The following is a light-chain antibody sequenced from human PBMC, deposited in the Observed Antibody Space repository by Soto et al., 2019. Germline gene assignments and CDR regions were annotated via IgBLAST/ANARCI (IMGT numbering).Light chain of an antibody. J-gene: IGKJ2*01. CDR3: QFYEGSPVMYT. V-gene: IGKV3-20*01. CDR1: QSVSGY. CDR2: AAS. Sequence: EIVLTQSPVTLSLSPGERATLLCRASQSVSGYLAWYQQKPGQAPRLLIYAASARATGTPDRFSGSGSGTDFTLTISRLEPEDFAVYYCQFYEGSPVMYTFGQGTKVDI.